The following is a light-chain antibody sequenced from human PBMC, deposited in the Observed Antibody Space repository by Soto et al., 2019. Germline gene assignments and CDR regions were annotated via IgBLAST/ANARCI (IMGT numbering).Light chain of an antibody. CDR3: QQYYNWPPYT. CDR1: QSVSSN. J-gene: IGKJ2*01. CDR2: GAS. Sequence: EVVLTQSPATLSLSPGDRATLSCRASQSVSSNLAWYQQKPGQSPRLLICGASTRATGVPPRFSGSRSGTEFTLTISAVQSEDFAVYYCQQYYNWPPYTFGQGTKLDFK. V-gene: IGKV3-15*01.